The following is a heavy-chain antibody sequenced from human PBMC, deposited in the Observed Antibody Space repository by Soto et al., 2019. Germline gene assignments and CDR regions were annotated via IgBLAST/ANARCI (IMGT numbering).Heavy chain of an antibody. Sequence: AASVKVSCKASGGTFSSYAISWVRQAPGQGLEWMGGIIPIFGTANYAQKFQGRVTITADESTSTAYMELSSLRSEDTAVYYCARATLIAARPIGEAFDIWGQGTMVTVSS. V-gene: IGHV1-69*13. J-gene: IGHJ3*02. CDR1: GGTFSSYA. CDR3: ARATLIAARPIGEAFDI. D-gene: IGHD6-6*01. CDR2: IIPIFGTA.